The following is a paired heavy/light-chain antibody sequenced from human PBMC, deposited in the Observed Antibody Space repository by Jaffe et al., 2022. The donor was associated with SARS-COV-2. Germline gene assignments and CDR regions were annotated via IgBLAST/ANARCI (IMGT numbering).Heavy chain of an antibody. CDR2: IYYSGST. CDR3: ARIRGSYEPDQHYYYYYMDV. J-gene: IGHJ6*03. D-gene: IGHD1-26*01. Sequence: QVQLQESGPGLVKPSETLSLTCTVSGGSISSYYWSWIRQPPGKGLEWIGYIYYSGSTNYNPSLKSRVIILVDRSKNQFSLKLSSVTAADTAVYYCARIRGSYEPDQHYYYYYMDVWGKGTTVTVSS. V-gene: IGHV4-59*01. CDR1: GGSISSYY.
Light chain of an antibody. V-gene: IGKV1-39*01. J-gene: IGKJ3*01. CDR3: QQSYSTPPSFT. CDR1: QSISKC. CDR2: AAS. Sequence: DIRMTQSPSSLSASVGDRVTITCRASQSISKCLNWYQQKPGKAPKLLIYAASSLQSGVPSRFSGSGSGTDFTLTISSLQPEDFATYYCQQSYSTPPSFTFGPGTKVDIK.